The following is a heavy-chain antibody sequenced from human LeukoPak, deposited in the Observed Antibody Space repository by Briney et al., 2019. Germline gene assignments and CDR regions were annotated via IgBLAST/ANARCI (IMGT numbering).Heavy chain of an antibody. J-gene: IGHJ4*02. V-gene: IGHV3-23*01. D-gene: IGHD4-17*01. CDR3: AKVNPVTTPPSFDY. Sequence: GGSLRLSCAASGFTFSSYWMNWARQAPGKGLEWVSAISGSGGSTYYADSVKGRFTISRDNSKNTLYLQMNSLRAEDTAVYYCAKVNPVTTPPSFDYWGQGTLVTVSS. CDR1: GFTFSSYW. CDR2: ISGSGGST.